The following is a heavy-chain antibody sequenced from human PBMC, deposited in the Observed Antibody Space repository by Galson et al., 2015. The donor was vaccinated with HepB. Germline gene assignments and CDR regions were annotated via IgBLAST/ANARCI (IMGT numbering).Heavy chain of an antibody. D-gene: IGHD3-22*01. J-gene: IGHJ4*02. CDR2: INPGNGNT. V-gene: IGHV1-3*01. Sequence: SVKVSCKASGYTFTSYAMHWVRQAPGQRLEWMGWINPGNGNTNYSQKFQGRVTITRDTSASTAYTELSSLRSDDTAVYYCARDRKYHTSSGYACWGQGTLVIVAS. CDR3: ARDRKYHTSSGYAC. CDR1: GYTFTSYA.